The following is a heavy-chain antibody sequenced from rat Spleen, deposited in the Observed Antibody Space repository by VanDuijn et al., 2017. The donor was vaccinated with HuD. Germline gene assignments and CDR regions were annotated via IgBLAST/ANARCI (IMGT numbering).Heavy chain of an antibody. V-gene: IGHV2-45*01. Sequence: QVQLMESGPGLVQPSETLSLTCIVSGFSLTSYNVHWIRQPPRKGLEWMGVVWSDGSTDYNSPLKSRLSINRDTSKNQVFLKMNSLQSEDTTTYYCARGGRTEGPGFFDYWGQGVMVTVSS. J-gene: IGHJ2*01. CDR2: VWSDGST. CDR1: GFSLTSYN. D-gene: IGHD1-11*01. CDR3: ARGGRTEGPGFFDY.